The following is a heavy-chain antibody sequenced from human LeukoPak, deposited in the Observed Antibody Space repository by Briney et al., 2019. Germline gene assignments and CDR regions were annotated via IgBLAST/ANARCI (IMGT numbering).Heavy chain of an antibody. J-gene: IGHJ4*02. V-gene: IGHV1-69*13. Sequence: SVKVSCKASGGTSSSYAISWVRQAPGQGLEWMGGIIPIFGTANYAQKFQGRVTITADESTSTAYMELSSLRSEDTAVYYCAADIVVVPAAKKLGYWGQGTLVTVSS. CDR2: IIPIFGTA. D-gene: IGHD2-2*01. CDR3: AADIVVVPAAKKLGY. CDR1: GGTSSSYA.